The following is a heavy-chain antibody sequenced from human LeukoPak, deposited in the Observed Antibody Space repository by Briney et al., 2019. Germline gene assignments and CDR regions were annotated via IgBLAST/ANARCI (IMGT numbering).Heavy chain of an antibody. CDR2: INSDGSST. D-gene: IGHD5-18*01. CDR3: ASSRDGLRIQLWYY. Sequence: GCRIGSCWASGFTVSSYGMDGGRHTPGKGLVWVSRINSDGSSTSYADSVKGLFTISRDNAKNTLYLQMNSLRAEDTAVYYCASSRDGLRIQLWYYWGQGTLVTVSS. CDR1: GFTVSSYG. V-gene: IGHV3-74*01. J-gene: IGHJ4*02.